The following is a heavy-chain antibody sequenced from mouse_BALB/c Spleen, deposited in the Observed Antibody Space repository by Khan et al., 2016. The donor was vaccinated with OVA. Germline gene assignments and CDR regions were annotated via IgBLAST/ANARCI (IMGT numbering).Heavy chain of an antibody. CDR3: AREKIYDGYLYYFDY. CDR2: ISTYYGDA. J-gene: IGHJ2*01. Sequence: QVQLQQSGAELVRPGVSVKISCKGTGYTFTDYAMHWVKQSHAKSLEWIGVISTYYGDATYNQKFKGKATMTVDKSSSTAYMELARLTSEDSAIYYCAREKIYDGYLYYFDYWGQGTTLTVSS. CDR1: GYTFTDYA. D-gene: IGHD2-3*01. V-gene: IGHV1S137*01.